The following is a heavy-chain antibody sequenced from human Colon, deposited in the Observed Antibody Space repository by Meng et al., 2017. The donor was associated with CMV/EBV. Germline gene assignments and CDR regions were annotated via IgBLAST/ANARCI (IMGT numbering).Heavy chain of an antibody. V-gene: IGHV1-69*08. D-gene: IGHD3-22*01. J-gene: IGHJ6*02. CDR2: IIPILGAT. CDR3: VKDNSGYWVDV. CDR1: GGIFSSYS. Sequence: SSVKVSCKASGGIFSSYSISWVRQAPGQGLEWMGRIIPILGATNYAQKFQGRVTMTADKSTSTTYMDLSSLTSDDTAVYYCVKDNSGYWVDVWGQGTTVTVSS.